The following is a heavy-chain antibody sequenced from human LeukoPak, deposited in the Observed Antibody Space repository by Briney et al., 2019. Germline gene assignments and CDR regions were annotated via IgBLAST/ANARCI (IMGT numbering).Heavy chain of an antibody. CDR2: ISGSGGST. V-gene: IGHV3-23*01. CDR1: GFTFSSYA. Sequence: PGRSLRLSCAASGFTFSSYAMSWVRQAPGKGLEWVSAISGSGGSTYYADSVKGRFTISRDNSKNTLYLQMNSLRAEDTAVYYCAKDGVRFLFPHNAEYFQHWGQGTLVTVSS. D-gene: IGHD3-3*01. J-gene: IGHJ1*01. CDR3: AKDGVRFLFPHNAEYFQH.